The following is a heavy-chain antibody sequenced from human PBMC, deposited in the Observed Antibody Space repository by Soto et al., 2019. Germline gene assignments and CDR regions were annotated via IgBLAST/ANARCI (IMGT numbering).Heavy chain of an antibody. V-gene: IGHV4-59*01. CDR2: IYYSGST. CDR1: GGSISSYY. D-gene: IGHD1-1*01. Sequence: SETLSLTCTVSGGSISSYYWSWIRQPPGKGLEWIGYIYYSGSTNYNPSLKSRVTISVDTSKNQFSLKLSSVTAADTAVYYCARDDQLHAFDIWGQGTMVTVSS. CDR3: ARDDQLHAFDI. J-gene: IGHJ3*02.